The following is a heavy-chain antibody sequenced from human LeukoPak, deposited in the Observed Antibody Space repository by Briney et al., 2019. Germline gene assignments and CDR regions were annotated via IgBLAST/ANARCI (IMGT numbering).Heavy chain of an antibody. J-gene: IGHJ4*02. V-gene: IGHV1-18*01. CDR1: GYTFTNYG. CDR3: ARDVEVILTGYYTHYYFDY. Sequence: EASVKVSCKASGYTFTNYGITWVRQAPGQGLEWMGWISPYNGNTNYAQKLQGRVTMTTDTSTSTAYMELRSLRSDDTAVYYCARDVEVILTGYYTHYYFDYWGQGALVTVSS. D-gene: IGHD3-9*01. CDR2: ISPYNGNT.